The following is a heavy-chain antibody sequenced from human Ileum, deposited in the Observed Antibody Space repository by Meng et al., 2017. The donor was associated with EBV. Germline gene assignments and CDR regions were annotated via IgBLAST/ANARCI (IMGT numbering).Heavy chain of an antibody. D-gene: IGHD2-2*01. Sequence: QLCLRVPGPGGVNPSEPLSLPCTVSGGSISSSSYYWCWIRQPPGKGLEWIGSIYYSGSTYYNPSLKSRVTISVDTSKNQFSLKLSSVTAADTAVYYCARSIVVVPAAIYYWGQGTLVTVSS. J-gene: IGHJ4*02. CDR2: IYYSGST. V-gene: IGHV4-39*01. CDR1: GGSISSSSYY. CDR3: ARSIVVVPAAIYY.